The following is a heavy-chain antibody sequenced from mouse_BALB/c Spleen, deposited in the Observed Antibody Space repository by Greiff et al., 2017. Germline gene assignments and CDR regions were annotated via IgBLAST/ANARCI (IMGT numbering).Heavy chain of an antibody. Sequence: QVTLKVSGPGILQPSQTLSLTCSFSGFSLSTSGMGVSWIRQPSGKGLEWLAHIYWDDDKRYNPSLKSRLTISKDTSSNQVFLKITSVDTADTATYYCARRGIYYYGSNAMDYWGQGTSVTVSS. J-gene: IGHJ4*01. CDR3: ARRGIYYYGSNAMDY. CDR1: GFSLSTSGMG. CDR2: IYWDDDK. V-gene: IGHV8-12*01. D-gene: IGHD1-1*01.